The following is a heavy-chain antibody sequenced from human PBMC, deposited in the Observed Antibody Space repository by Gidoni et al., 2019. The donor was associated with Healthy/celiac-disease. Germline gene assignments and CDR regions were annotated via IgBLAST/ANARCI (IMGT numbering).Heavy chain of an antibody. J-gene: IGHJ6*03. V-gene: IGHV4-4*07. CDR3: ARSERFLEWLSNRRYYYYMDV. Sequence: QVQLQESGPGLVKPSETLSLTCTVSGGSLSSYYWRWIRQPAGKGLEWIGRIYTSGSTNYNPSLKSRVTMSVDTSKNQFSLKLSSVTAADTAVYYCARSERFLEWLSNRRYYYYMDVWGKGTTVTVSS. D-gene: IGHD3-3*01. CDR2: IYTSGST. CDR1: GGSLSSYY.